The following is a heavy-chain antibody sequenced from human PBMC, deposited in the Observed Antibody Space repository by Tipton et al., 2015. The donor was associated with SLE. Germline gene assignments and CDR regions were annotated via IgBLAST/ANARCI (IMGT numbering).Heavy chain of an antibody. J-gene: IGHJ5*02. Sequence: TLSLTCTVSGGSISSSTYYWGWIRQSPGKGLEWIGTIYYSGTTYYNPSLKSRVTISVDTSKNQFSLKLSSVTAADTAVYYCARRSTLIRTNWFDPWGHGTQVTVSS. V-gene: IGHV4-39*01. CDR1: GGSISSSTYY. D-gene: IGHD3-10*01. CDR3: ARRSTLIRTNWFDP. CDR2: IYYSGTT.